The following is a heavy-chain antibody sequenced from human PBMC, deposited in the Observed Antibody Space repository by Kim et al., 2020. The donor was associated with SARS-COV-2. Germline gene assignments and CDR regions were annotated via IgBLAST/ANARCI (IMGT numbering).Heavy chain of an antibody. D-gene: IGHD5-12*01. Sequence: TNYNPALKRRVTISVDTSKNQFSLKLSSVTAADTAVYYCARGVEMATVDYWGQGTLVTVSS. CDR2: T. CDR3: ARGVEMATVDY. J-gene: IGHJ4*02. V-gene: IGHV4-59*09.